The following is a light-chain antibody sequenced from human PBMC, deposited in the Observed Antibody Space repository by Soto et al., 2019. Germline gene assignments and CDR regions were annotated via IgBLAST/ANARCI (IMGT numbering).Light chain of an antibody. Sequence: IVMTQSPATRSVSPVERATLSFRASQNIYSNVAWYQQRPGQAPRLLIYRASTRATGIPDRFSGSGSGTEFTLTISRLEPEDFAVYYCQQYGSSSWTFGQGTKVDIK. CDR1: QNIYSN. CDR3: QQYGSSSWT. V-gene: IGKV3D-15*01. CDR2: RAS. J-gene: IGKJ1*01.